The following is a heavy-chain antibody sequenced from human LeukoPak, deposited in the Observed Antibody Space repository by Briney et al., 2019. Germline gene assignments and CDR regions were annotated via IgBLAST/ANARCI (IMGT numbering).Heavy chain of an antibody. CDR1: GFTFSSYI. V-gene: IGHV3-21*01. J-gene: IGHJ4*02. Sequence: GGSLRLSCAASGFTFSSYIMDWVRQAPGKGLEWVASISRNSTYIHYADSVKGRFTISRDNARNSLFLQMNSLRAEDTAIYYCASDEGNYFDYWGQGTLVTVSS. CDR2: ISRNSTYI. CDR3: ASDEGNYFDY.